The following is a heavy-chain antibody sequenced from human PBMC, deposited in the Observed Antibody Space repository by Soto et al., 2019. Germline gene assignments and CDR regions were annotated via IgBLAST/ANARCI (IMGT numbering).Heavy chain of an antibody. CDR1: GFTFDDYA. CDR3: AKETPYYEDWPFEY. V-gene: IGHV3-9*01. D-gene: IGHD3-3*01. Sequence: EVQLVESGGGLVQPGRSLRLSCAASGFTFDDYAMHWVRQAPGKGLEWVSGISWNSGSIGYADSVKGRFTISSDNAKHSLYLQLNCLSAEDTALYYCAKETPYYEDWPFEYWGPGTQVTVCS. CDR2: ISWNSGSI. J-gene: IGHJ4*02.